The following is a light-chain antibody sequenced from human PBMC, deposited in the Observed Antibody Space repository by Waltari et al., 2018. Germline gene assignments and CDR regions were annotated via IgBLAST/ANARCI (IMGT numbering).Light chain of an antibody. V-gene: IGKV3-11*01. CDR3: QQRGNWPSGYT. CDR2: DAS. J-gene: IGKJ2*01. CDR1: QRVSSY. Sequence: EIVLTQSPATLSLSPGERATLSCRASQRVSSYLVWYQQKPGQAPRLLIYDASKRATGSPAWFSGSGSGTDFTLTISSLEPEDFAVYYCQQRGNWPSGYTFGQGTKLEIK.